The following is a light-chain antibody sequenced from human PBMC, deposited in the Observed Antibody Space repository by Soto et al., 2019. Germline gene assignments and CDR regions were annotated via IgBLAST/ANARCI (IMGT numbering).Light chain of an antibody. Sequence: AIRMTQSPSSFSASTGDRVTITCRASQDSSSYLAWYQQKPGKAPKLLIYAASTLQSGVPSRFSGSGSGTDFTLTISCLQSEDFATYYGQQYYSYPPTFGPGTKVDIK. CDR2: AAS. CDR1: QDSSSY. V-gene: IGKV1-8*01. CDR3: QQYYSYPPT. J-gene: IGKJ3*01.